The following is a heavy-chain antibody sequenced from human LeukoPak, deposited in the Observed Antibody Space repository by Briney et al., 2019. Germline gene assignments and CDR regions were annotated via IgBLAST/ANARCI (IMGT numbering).Heavy chain of an antibody. D-gene: IGHD6-6*01. V-gene: IGHV4-39*01. J-gene: IGHJ4*02. Sequence: SETLSLTCTVSGGSISSSSYYGGWIRQPPGKGLEWIGSIYYSGSTYYNPSLKSRVTISVDTSKNQFSLKLSSVTAADTAVYYCARPSETSIAARRWDFDYWGQGTLVTVSS. CDR3: ARPSETSIAARRWDFDY. CDR1: GGSISSSSYY. CDR2: IYYSGST.